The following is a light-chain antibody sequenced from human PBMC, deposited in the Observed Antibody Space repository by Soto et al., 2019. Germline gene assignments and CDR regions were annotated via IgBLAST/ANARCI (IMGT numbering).Light chain of an antibody. CDR2: DAS. CDR3: QQYNSYSRT. V-gene: IGKV1-5*01. Sequence: DIQMTQSPSSLPASVGGRVNITCRASQSIRNWLAWYQQKPGKVPKLLIYDASSLASGVPSRFSGSGSGTEFTLTISSLQPDDFATYYCQQYNSYSRTFGQGTKVDI. J-gene: IGKJ1*01. CDR1: QSIRNW.